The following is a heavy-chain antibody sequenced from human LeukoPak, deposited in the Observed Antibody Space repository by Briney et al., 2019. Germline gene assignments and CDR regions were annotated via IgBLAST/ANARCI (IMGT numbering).Heavy chain of an antibody. J-gene: IGHJ4*02. D-gene: IGHD2-21*02. CDR1: GFTFSSYA. Sequence: PGGSLRLSCAASGFTFSSYAMHWVRQAPGKGLEYVSAISSNGGSTYYANSVKGRFTISRDNSKNALYLQMGSLRAEDMAVYYCARERAPRGCGGDCYAFDYWGQGTLVTVSS. CDR3: ARERAPRGCGGDCYAFDY. V-gene: IGHV3-64*01. CDR2: ISSNGGST.